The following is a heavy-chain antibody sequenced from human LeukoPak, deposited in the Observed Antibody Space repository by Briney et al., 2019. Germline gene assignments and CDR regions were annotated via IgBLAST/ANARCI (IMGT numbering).Heavy chain of an antibody. J-gene: IGHJ6*03. CDR3: AKQGYYYYMDV. V-gene: IGHV3-53*01. CDR1: GFTVSSNY. Sequence: GGSLRLSCAVSGFTVSSNYMNWVRQAPGKGLEWVSVMYSGGSTYYADSVKGRFTISRDNSKNTLYLQMSSLRAEDTAVYYCAKQGYYYYMDVWGKGTTVTISS. CDR2: MYSGGST.